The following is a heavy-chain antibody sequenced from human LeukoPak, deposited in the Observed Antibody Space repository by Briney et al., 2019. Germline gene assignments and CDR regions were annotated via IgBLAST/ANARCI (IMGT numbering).Heavy chain of an antibody. CDR3: ATDQRYAFDY. D-gene: IGHD3-9*01. Sequence: GGSLRLSCATSGFSSTDYPMNWVRQAPGKGLEWISNIRTTAEGAKYAYYADSVKGRVTISRDDGKNTLYLHMNSLRDDDTAVYYCATDQRYAFDYWGQGILVTVSS. CDR2: IRTTAEGAKYA. V-gene: IGHV3-48*02. CDR1: GFSSTDYP. J-gene: IGHJ4*02.